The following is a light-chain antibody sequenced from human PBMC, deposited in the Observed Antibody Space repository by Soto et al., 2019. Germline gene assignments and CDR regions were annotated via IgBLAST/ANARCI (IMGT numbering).Light chain of an antibody. J-gene: IGKJ3*01. Sequence: EVVLTQSPVTLSLSPGERATLSCRASQSVSSNLAWYQQKPGQAPRLLIYGASTRATGIPARFSGSGSGTDFTLTISCLQSEDFATYYCQQYYSFPPAFGPGTKVDI. CDR3: QQYYSFPPA. V-gene: IGKV3-15*01. CDR1: QSVSSN. CDR2: GAS.